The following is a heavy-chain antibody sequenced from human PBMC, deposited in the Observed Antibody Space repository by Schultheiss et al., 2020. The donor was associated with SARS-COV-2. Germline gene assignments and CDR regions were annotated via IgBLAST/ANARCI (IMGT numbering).Heavy chain of an antibody. CDR2: IYYSGST. CDR1: GGSISSYY. CDR3: ARGYCSSTSCYLHWFDP. D-gene: IGHD2-2*01. J-gene: IGHJ5*02. V-gene: IGHV4-59*01. Sequence: SETLSLTCTVSGGSISSYYWSWIRQPPGKGLEWIGYIYYSGSTNYNPSLKSRVTISVDTSKNQFSLKLSSVTAADTAVYYCARGYCSSTSCYLHWFDPWGQGTQVTVSS.